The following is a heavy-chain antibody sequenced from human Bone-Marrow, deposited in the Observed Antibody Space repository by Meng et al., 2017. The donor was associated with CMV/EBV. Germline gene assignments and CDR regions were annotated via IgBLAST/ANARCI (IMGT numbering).Heavy chain of an antibody. CDR3: ARDAPGGPAEDTSNWFDP. Sequence: ASVKVSCKASGYTFTGYYMHWVRQAPGQGLEWMGWISAYSGNTNYAQKLQGRVTMTTDTSTSTAYMELRSLRSDDTAVYYCARDAPGGPAEDTSNWFDPWGQGTLVTVSS. V-gene: IGHV1-18*04. D-gene: IGHD2-2*01. CDR1: GYTFTGYY. J-gene: IGHJ5*02. CDR2: ISAYSGNT.